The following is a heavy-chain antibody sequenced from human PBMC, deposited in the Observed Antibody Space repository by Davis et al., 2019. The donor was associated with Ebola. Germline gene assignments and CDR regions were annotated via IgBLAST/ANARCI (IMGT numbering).Heavy chain of an antibody. J-gene: IGHJ5*02. D-gene: IGHD5-18*01. CDR1: GYSFTAYY. V-gene: IGHV1-2*06. Sequence: ASVKVSCKASGYSFTAYYLHWVRQAPGQGLEWMGRINPYSGGTNSAQKFQDRVTMTIDTFINTAYMELDRLRSDDTAVYYCARGHTYGRWDDWFDPWGQGTLVTVSS. CDR3: ARGHTYGRWDDWFDP. CDR2: INPYSGGT.